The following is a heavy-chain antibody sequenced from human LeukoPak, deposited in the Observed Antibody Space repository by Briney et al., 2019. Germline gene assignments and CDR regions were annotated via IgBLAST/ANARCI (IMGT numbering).Heavy chain of an antibody. Sequence: GGSLRLSCAASGFTFSNAWMSWVRQAPGKGLEWVGRIKSKTDGGTTDYAAPVKGRFTISRDDSKNTLYLQMNSLKTEDTAVYYCTTRRILEPPFDYWGQGTLVTVSS. CDR1: GFTFSNAW. D-gene: IGHD1-1*01. J-gene: IGHJ4*02. CDR2: IKSKTDGGTT. V-gene: IGHV3-15*01. CDR3: TTRRILEPPFDY.